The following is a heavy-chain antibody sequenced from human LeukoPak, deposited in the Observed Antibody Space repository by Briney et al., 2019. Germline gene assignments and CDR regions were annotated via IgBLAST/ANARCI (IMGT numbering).Heavy chain of an antibody. CDR2: INHSGST. V-gene: IGHV4-34*01. Sequence: SETLSLTCAVSGGSFSGYYWSWIRQPPGKGLEWIGEINHSGSTNYNPSLKSRVTISVDTSKNQFSLKLSSVTAADTAVYYCARHRYYYRSGSYYGAPYYMDVWGKGATVTISS. J-gene: IGHJ6*03. D-gene: IGHD3-10*01. CDR1: GGSFSGYY. CDR3: ARHRYYYRSGSYYGAPYYMDV.